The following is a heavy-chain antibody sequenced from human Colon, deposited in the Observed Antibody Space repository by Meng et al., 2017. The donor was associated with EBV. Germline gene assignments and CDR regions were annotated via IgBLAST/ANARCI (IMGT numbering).Heavy chain of an antibody. Sequence: QVQLVQSGAEVEKPGASVKVSCEASGYTFTSYAIHWVRQAPGQRLEWMGWINVANSNTKYSQKFQGRVTITRDTSARTAYMELSSLRSEDTAVYYCAREAYGWGTCALDYWGQGTLVTVSS. D-gene: IGHD3-10*01. V-gene: IGHV1-3*01. CDR2: INVANSNT. J-gene: IGHJ4*02. CDR1: GYTFTSYA. CDR3: AREAYGWGTCALDY.